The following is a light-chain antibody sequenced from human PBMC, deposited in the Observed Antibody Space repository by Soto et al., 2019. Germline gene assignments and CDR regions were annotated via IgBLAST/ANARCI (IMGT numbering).Light chain of an antibody. CDR3: APCANSLGGSV. V-gene: IGLV1-40*01. CDR2: GDN. Sequence: QSVLTQPPSVSGAPGQRVTISCTGGSSNIGANFDVQWYQQVPGSAPKLLIYGDNNRPSGVPDRFSGSKSGTSASLAITGLGGGDGGDYYPAPCANSLGGSVFGGGTQLPPL. J-gene: IGLJ7*02. CDR1: SSNIGANFD.